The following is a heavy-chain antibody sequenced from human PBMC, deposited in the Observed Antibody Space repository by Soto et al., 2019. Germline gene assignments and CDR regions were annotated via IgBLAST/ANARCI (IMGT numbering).Heavy chain of an antibody. CDR1: GGSFSGYY. CDR2: INHSGST. D-gene: IGHD6-13*01. J-gene: IGHJ6*03. Sequence: SETLSLTCAVYGGSFSGYYWSWIRQPPGKGLEWIGEINHSGSTNYNPSLKSRVTISVDTSKNQFSLKLSSVTAADTAVYYCARGRTSSWPPYYYYYYMDVWGKGTTVTVSS. V-gene: IGHV4-34*01. CDR3: ARGRTSSWPPYYYYYYMDV.